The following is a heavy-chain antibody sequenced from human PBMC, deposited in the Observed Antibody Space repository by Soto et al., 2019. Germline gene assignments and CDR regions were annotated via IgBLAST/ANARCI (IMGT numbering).Heavy chain of an antibody. Sequence: GESLKISGKGSGYSFPSYWIGWVRQMPGKGREWRGSIYPGDSDTRYSPSFQGQVTISADKSISTAYLQWSSLKASDTAMYYCARCPYYDFWSGYSRRTYYYYGMDVWGQGTTVTVSS. CDR2: IYPGDSDT. V-gene: IGHV5-51*01. CDR3: ARCPYYDFWSGYSRRTYYYYGMDV. D-gene: IGHD3-3*01. CDR1: GYSFPSYW. J-gene: IGHJ6*02.